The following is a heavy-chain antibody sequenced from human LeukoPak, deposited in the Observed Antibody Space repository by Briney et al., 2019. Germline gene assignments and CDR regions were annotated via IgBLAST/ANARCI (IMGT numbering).Heavy chain of an antibody. CDR2: IYYSGST. D-gene: IGHD3-22*01. CDR3: ASVWRFNSSGYNSEGGPVFDC. CDR1: GGSISSYY. V-gene: IGHV4-59*01. J-gene: IGHJ4*02. Sequence: SETLSLTCTVSGGSISSYYWSWIRQPPGKGLEWIGYIYYSGSTNYNPSLKSRVTISVDTSKNQFSLKLSSVTAADTAVYYCASVWRFNSSGYNSEGGPVFDCGARGTLVAV.